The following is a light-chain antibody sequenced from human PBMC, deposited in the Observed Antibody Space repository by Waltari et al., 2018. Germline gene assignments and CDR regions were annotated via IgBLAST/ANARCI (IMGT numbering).Light chain of an antibody. CDR1: QSLVFSDGNTY. CDR2: KVS. Sequence: DAVLTQSPLSLTVTLGQPASISYRASQSLVFSDGNTYLNWFHQRPGQPPRRLIYKVSNRDSGVPDRFSGSVSGPDFTLKISRVEAEDVGGVYYCMQGTHWPYTFGQGTKLDIK. J-gene: IGKJ2*01. V-gene: IGKV2-30*01. CDR3: MQGTHWPYT.